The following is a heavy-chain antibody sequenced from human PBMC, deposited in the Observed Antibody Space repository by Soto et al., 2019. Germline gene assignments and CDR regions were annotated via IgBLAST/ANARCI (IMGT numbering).Heavy chain of an antibody. Sequence: SETLSLTCTVSGGSISSGGYYWSWIRQHPGKGLEWIGYIYYSGSTYYNPSLKSRVTISVDTSKNQFSLKLSSVTAADTAVYYCAGGDGDYEEVPFFDYWGQGTLVTVSS. CDR3: AGGDGDYEEVPFFDY. V-gene: IGHV4-31*03. J-gene: IGHJ4*02. CDR2: IYYSGST. CDR1: GGSISSGGYY. D-gene: IGHD4-17*01.